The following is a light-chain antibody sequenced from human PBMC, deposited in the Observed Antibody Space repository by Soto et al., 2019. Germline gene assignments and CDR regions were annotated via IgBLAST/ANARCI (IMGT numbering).Light chain of an antibody. CDR3: QQYSSSPRT. J-gene: IGKJ1*01. V-gene: IGKV3-20*01. CDR2: GAS. Sequence: EIVLTQSPGTLSLSPGERATLSCRSSQSVSSSYLAWYHQKPGQAPRLLIYGASSRATDIPDRFRGSGSGRDFVLNISRLEPEDAGVYYCQQYSSSPRTFGQGTKVDIK. CDR1: QSVSSSY.